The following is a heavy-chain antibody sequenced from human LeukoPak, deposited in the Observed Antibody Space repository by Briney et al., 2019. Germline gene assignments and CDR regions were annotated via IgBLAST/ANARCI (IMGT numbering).Heavy chain of an antibody. Sequence: GGSLRLSCAASGFTVSSNYMSWVRQAPGKGLEWVSVIYSGGSTYYADSVKGRFTISRDNSKNTLYLQMNSLRAEDTAVYYCATQSPSGSYIDYYYGMDVWGQGTTVTVSS. V-gene: IGHV3-53*01. CDR2: IYSGGST. J-gene: IGHJ6*02. CDR3: ATQSPSGSYIDYYYGMDV. CDR1: GFTVSSNY. D-gene: IGHD1-26*01.